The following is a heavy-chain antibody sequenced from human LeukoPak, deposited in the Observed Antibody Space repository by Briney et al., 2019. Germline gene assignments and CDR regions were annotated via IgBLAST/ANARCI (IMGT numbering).Heavy chain of an antibody. Sequence: SETLSLTCTVSGGSISGYYWSWIRQPPGKGLEWIGYIYYSGSTNYNPSLKSRVTISVDTSKNQFSLKLSSVTAADTAVYYCARDQSDSSGWFGDAFDIWGQGTMVTVSS. V-gene: IGHV4-59*01. D-gene: IGHD6-19*01. CDR1: GGSISGYY. J-gene: IGHJ3*02. CDR2: IYYSGST. CDR3: ARDQSDSSGWFGDAFDI.